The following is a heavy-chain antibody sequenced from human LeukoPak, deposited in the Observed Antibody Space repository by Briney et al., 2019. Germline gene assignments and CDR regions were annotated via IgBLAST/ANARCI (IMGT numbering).Heavy chain of an antibody. D-gene: IGHD6-19*01. CDR3: ARGGIQVSGIDEFDY. CDR1: GFTFIDYD. V-gene: IGHV3-13*01. Sequence: GGSLRLSCAASGFTFIDYDMHWVRQVIGQGLEWVSAIGIRGDTHYSGSVKGRFTISRENAESSLYLQMNSLRAEDTAVYYCARGGIQVSGIDEFDYWGQGTLVTVSS. J-gene: IGHJ4*02. CDR2: IGIRGDT.